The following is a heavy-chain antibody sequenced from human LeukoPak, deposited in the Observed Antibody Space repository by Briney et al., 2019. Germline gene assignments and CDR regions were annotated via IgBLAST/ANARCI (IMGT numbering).Heavy chain of an antibody. CDR3: AKDRYSYAFEYSDS. Sequence: GGSLRLSCAASGFTFSSYGMHWVRQAPGKGLDWVAVISNDGSKKYYADSVKGRFTISRDNSKNTLSLLLSSLRAEDTAVYYCAKDRYSYAFEYSDSWGQGTLVTVTS. CDR1: GFTFSSYG. V-gene: IGHV3-30*18. D-gene: IGHD5-18*01. CDR2: ISNDGSKK. J-gene: IGHJ4*02.